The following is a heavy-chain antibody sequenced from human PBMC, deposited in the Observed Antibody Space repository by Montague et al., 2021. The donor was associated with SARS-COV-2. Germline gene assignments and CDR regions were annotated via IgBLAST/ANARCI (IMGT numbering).Heavy chain of an antibody. V-gene: IGHV3-9*01. Sequence: SLRLSCAASGFTFDDYAMHWFRQAPGKGLEWVSGISWNSGSTGYSDSVKGRFTISRDNAKNSLYLQMNSLRAEDTALYYCAKEVGESPSFDYWGQGTLVTVPS. CDR1: GFTFDDYA. J-gene: IGHJ4*02. D-gene: IGHD2-15*01. CDR3: AKEVGESPSFDY. CDR2: ISWNSGST.